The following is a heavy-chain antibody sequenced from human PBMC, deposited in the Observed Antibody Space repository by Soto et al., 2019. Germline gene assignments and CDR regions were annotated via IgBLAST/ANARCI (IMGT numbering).Heavy chain of an antibody. V-gene: IGHV4-31*03. Sequence: SETLSLTCTVSGGSISSGGYYWSWIRQHPGKGLEWIGYIYYSGSTYYNPSLKSRVTISVDTSKNQFSLKLSSVTAADTAVYYCARSYDSSGYYAPDYWGQGTLVTVSS. CDR1: GGSISSGGYY. CDR2: IYYSGST. D-gene: IGHD3-22*01. J-gene: IGHJ4*02. CDR3: ARSYDSSGYYAPDY.